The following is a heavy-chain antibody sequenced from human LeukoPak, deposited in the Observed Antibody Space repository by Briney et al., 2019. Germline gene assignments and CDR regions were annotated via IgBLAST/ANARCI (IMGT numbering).Heavy chain of an antibody. D-gene: IGHD1-26*01. Sequence: GGSLRLSCAVSGFTFGTYAMGWVGQAPGKGLEWVSSISANGANTYYADPVKGRFTISRDNSKSTLHLQLNSLGAEDTAVYYCWDFRGGYWGQGTLVTVSS. CDR3: WDFRGGY. CDR2: ISANGANT. V-gene: IGHV3-23*01. J-gene: IGHJ4*02. CDR1: GFTFGTYA.